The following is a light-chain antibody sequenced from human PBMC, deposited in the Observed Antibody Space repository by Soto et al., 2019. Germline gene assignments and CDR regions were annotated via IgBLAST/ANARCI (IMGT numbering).Light chain of an antibody. CDR2: RTS. Sequence: VMTQSPATLSVSPWERATLSCRASQTINNNLAWYQQKPGQAPRLLMFRTSTRATGVPARFSVSGSGTEFNLTISSLQSEDFAVYYCQQYNNWPRATFGGGTKVDIK. CDR1: QTINNN. V-gene: IGKV3-15*01. J-gene: IGKJ4*01. CDR3: QQYNNWPRAT.